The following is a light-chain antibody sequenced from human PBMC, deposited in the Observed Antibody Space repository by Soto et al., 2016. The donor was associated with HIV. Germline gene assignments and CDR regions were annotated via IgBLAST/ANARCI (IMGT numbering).Light chain of an antibody. CDR3: QQTCSTPPT. V-gene: IGKV1-39*01. CDR1: QSIASY. CDR2: AAS. J-gene: IGKJ1*01. Sequence: DFQMTQSPSSLSASVGDRVTIACRASQSIASYLNWSQQKPGKAPKLLIYAASTLQSGVPSRFSGSGSDTNFTLTISSLQPEDFATYYCQQTCSTPPTFGQGTKVEVK.